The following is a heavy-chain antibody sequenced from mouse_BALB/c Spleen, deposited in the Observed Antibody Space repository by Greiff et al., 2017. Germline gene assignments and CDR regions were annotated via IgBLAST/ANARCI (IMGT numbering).Heavy chain of an antibody. CDR3: ARGDGNNFAY. D-gene: IGHD1-1*01. CDR1: GYSFTDYN. CDR2: IYPGDGDT. V-gene: IGHV1-80*01. Sequence: QVQLQQSGPELVKPGASVKVSCKASGYSFTDYNMYWVKQSHGKSLEWIGQIYPGDGDTNFNGKFKGKATLTADKSSSTAYMQLSSLTSEDSAVYFCARGDGNNFAYWGQGTLVTVSA. J-gene: IGHJ3*01.